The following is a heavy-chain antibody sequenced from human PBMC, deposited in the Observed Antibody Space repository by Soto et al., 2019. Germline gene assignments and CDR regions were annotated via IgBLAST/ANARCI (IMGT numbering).Heavy chain of an antibody. CDR1: GFTFSHYN. J-gene: IGHJ5*01. V-gene: IGHV3-48*02. CDR3: ARGIAVAGTYWFDS. Sequence: EVPLVESGGGLVQPGGSLRLSCAASGFTFSHYNMNWVRQAPGKGLEWVSYISSSSGTIFYADSVKGRFTISRDTAKSSLYLQMHSLRDDDTAIYYCARGIAVAGTYWFDSWGQGTLVTVSS. D-gene: IGHD6-19*01. CDR2: ISSSSGTI.